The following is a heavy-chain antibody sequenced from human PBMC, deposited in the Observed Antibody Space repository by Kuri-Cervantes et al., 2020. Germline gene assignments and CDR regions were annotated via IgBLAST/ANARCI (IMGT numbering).Heavy chain of an antibody. J-gene: IGHJ6*02. V-gene: IGHV3-11*01. D-gene: IGHD6-19*01. CDR1: GFTFSDYY. Sequence: GESLKISCAASGFTFSDYYMSWIRQAPGKGLEWVSYISSSGSTIYYADSVKGRFTISRDNAKNSLYLQMNSLRAEDTAVYYCARDLGWVDWWLGPFPYYYYGMDVWGQGTTVTVSS. CDR2: ISSSGSTI. CDR3: ARDLGWVDWWLGPFPYYYYGMDV.